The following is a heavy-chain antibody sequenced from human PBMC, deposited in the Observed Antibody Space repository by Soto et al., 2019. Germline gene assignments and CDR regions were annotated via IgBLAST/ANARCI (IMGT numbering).Heavy chain of an antibody. V-gene: IGHV1-18*01. CDR1: GYTFTSYG. D-gene: IGHD3-3*01. Sequence: MPGASVKVSCKASGYTFTSYGISWVRQAPGHGLERMGWISAYNGNTNYAQKLQGRVTMTTDTSTSTAYMELRSLRSDDTAVYYCARDLEDFWSGYYLRSCGMDVWGQGTTVTVSS. CDR3: ARDLEDFWSGYYLRSCGMDV. CDR2: ISAYNGNT. J-gene: IGHJ6*02.